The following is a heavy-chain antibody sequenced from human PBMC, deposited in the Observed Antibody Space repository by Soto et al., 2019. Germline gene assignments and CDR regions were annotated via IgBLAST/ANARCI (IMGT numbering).Heavy chain of an antibody. Sequence: GESLKISCKGSGYSFTSYWIGWVRQMPGKGLEWMGIIYPGDSDTRYSPSFQGQVTISADKSISTAYLQWSSLKASDTAMYYCARSTVTTLYYYGMDVWGQGTTVTVSS. CDR2: IYPGDSDT. CDR1: GYSFTSYW. D-gene: IGHD4-4*01. CDR3: ARSTVTTLYYYGMDV. V-gene: IGHV5-51*01. J-gene: IGHJ6*02.